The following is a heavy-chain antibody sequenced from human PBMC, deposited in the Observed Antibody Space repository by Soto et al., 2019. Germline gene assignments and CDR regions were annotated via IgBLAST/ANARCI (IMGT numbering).Heavy chain of an antibody. CDR2: IDNHGDGT. J-gene: IGHJ3*02. CDR1: GFTFTNYW. Sequence: EVQVVESGGGLVQPGGSLRLSCAASGFTFTNYWIHWVRQVPGEGLVWVSRIDNHGDGTSYADFVKGRFTISRDNAKNTLYLGMNSMRVENTAIYSWGTVFEKWGQGTMVTVSS. V-gene: IGHV3-74*01. CDR3: GTVFEK.